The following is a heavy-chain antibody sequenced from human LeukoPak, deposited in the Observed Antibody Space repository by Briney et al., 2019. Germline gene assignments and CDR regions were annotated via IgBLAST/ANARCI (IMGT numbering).Heavy chain of an antibody. V-gene: IGHV1-2*02. CDR3: ARDRVVGNSGSDFDY. CDR1: GYTFTGYY. D-gene: IGHD4-23*01. CDR2: INPNSGAT. J-gene: IGHJ4*02. Sequence: ASVKVSCKASGYTFTGYYMHWVRQAPGQGLEWMGWINPNSGATNYAQKFQGRVTMTRDTSISAAYMELSSLKSDDTAVYYCARDRVVGNSGSDFDYWGQGTLVTVSS.